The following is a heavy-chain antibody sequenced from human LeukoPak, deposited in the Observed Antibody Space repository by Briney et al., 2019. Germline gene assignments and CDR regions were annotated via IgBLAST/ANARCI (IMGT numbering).Heavy chain of an antibody. CDR2: ISYDGSNK. Sequence: HPGRSLRLSCAASGFTFSSYGMHWVRQAPGKGLEWVAVISYDGSNKYYADSVKGRFTISRDNSKNTLYLQMNSLRAEDTAVYYCAKALDYYDSSGYVDYWGQGTLVTVSS. D-gene: IGHD3-22*01. CDR1: GFTFSSYG. CDR3: AKALDYYDSSGYVDY. J-gene: IGHJ4*02. V-gene: IGHV3-30*18.